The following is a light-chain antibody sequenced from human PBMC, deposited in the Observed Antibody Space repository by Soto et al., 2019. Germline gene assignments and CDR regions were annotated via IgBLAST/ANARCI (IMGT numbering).Light chain of an antibody. CDR3: CSSTTSSTLVV. J-gene: IGLJ2*01. V-gene: IGLV2-14*01. Sequence: QSALTQPASVSGSPGQSITISCTGTSSDVGGYNYVSWYQQHPGKAPKLMIYDVSNRPSGVSNRFSGSKSGNTASLTISGLQAEDEEDYYCCSSTTSSTLVVFGGGTKLTVL. CDR1: SSDVGGYNY. CDR2: DVS.